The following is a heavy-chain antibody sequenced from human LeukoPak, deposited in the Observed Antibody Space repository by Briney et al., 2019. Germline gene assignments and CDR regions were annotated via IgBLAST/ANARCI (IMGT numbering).Heavy chain of an antibody. CDR1: GFSLTTRGVG. J-gene: IGHJ4*02. CDR2: IYWDDDK. D-gene: IGHD2-15*01. Sequence: SGPTLVNPTQTLTLTCTFSGFSLTTRGVGVGWIRQPPGKALEWLALIYWDDDKRYSPSLSSRLTITKDTSKNQVVLTMTNMDPLDTATYYCAHRQGVTCSGGRCYYFDYWGQGTLVTVSS. V-gene: IGHV2-5*02. CDR3: AHRQGVTCSGGRCYYFDY.